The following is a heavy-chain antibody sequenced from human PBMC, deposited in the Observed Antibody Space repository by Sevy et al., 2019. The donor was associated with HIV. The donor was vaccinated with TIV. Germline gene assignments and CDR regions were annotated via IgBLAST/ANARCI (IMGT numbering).Heavy chain of an antibody. CDR1: GFTFSNAW. J-gene: IGHJ4*02. V-gene: IGHV3-15*01. CDR3: SADSKKRALPALLDY. Sequence: GGSLRLSCAASGFTFSNAWMSWVRQAPGKGLEWVGRIKSKTDGGTTDYAATVKGRLTISRDDSKNTLYLQMNSLITEDATIYYCSADSKKRALPALLDYWGQGTLVTVSS. CDR2: IKSKTDGGTT.